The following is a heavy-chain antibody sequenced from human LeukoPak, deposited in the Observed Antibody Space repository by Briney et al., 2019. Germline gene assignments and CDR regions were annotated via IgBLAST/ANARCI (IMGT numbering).Heavy chain of an antibody. CDR3: AKEGSGIKLGLDY. CDR1: GFTFSSYG. J-gene: IGHJ4*02. D-gene: IGHD1-26*01. Sequence: PGGSLRLSCAASGFTFSSYGMHWVRQAPGKRLEWVAVISYDGSNKYYADSVKGRFTISRDNSKNTLYLQMNSLRAEDTAVYYCAKEGSGIKLGLDYWGQGTLVTVSS. V-gene: IGHV3-30*18. CDR2: ISYDGSNK.